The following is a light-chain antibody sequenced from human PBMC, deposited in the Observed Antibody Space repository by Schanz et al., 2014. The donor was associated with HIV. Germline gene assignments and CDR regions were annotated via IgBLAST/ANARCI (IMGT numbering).Light chain of an antibody. CDR1: QSLGGSQ. Sequence: ETVLTQSPGSLSLSPGERATLSCRASQSLGGSQLAWYQHKPGQAPRLLIYGASSRATGIPDRFSGSGSGTDFTLTISRLEPEDFAVYYCQQYNNWPTFGQGSRLEIK. J-gene: IGKJ5*01. V-gene: IGKV3-20*01. CDR2: GAS. CDR3: QQYNNWPT.